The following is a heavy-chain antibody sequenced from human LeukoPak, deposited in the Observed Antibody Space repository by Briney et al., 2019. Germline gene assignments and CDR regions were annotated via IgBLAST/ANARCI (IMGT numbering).Heavy chain of an antibody. CDR2: MSPNSGDT. D-gene: IGHD7-27*01. CDR1: GYTFTSRA. Sequence: ASVKVSCKASGYTFTSRAINWVRQATGQGLEWMGWMSPNSGDTGYAQKFQGRVTMTSDSSISTAYMGLSSLRSGDTAIYYCVRTPPNWGFDYWGQGTLVTVSS. J-gene: IGHJ4*02. CDR3: VRTPPNWGFDY. V-gene: IGHV1-8*02.